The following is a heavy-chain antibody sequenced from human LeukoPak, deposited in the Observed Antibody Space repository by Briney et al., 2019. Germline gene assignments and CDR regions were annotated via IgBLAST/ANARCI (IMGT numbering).Heavy chain of an antibody. J-gene: IGHJ6*02. Sequence: PSETLSLTCTVSGGYISSGSYYWSWIRQPAGKGLEWIGRIYTSGSTNYNPSLKSRVTISVDTSKNQFSLKLSSVTAADTAVYYCARTYYDFWSGYLGGMDVWGQGTTVTVSS. D-gene: IGHD3-3*01. V-gene: IGHV4-61*02. CDR1: GGYISSGSYY. CDR3: ARTYYDFWSGYLGGMDV. CDR2: IYTSGST.